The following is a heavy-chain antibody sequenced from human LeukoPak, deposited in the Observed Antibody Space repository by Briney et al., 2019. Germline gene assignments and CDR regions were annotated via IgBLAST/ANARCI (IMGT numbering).Heavy chain of an antibody. J-gene: IGHJ4*02. CDR2: INHSGST. Sequence: PSETLSPTCAVYGGSFSGYYWSWIRQPPGKGLEWIGEINHSGSTNYNPSLKSRVTISVDTSKNQFSLKLSSVTAADTAVYYCARGRRIQLWPRRGGPYDYWGQGTLVTVSS. D-gene: IGHD5-18*01. CDR3: ARGRRIQLWPRRGGPYDY. CDR1: GGSFSGYY. V-gene: IGHV4-34*01.